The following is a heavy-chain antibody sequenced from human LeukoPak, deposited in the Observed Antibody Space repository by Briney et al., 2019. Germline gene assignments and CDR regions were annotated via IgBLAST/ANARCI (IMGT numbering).Heavy chain of an antibody. V-gene: IGHV4-59*01. CDR2: IYYSGST. D-gene: IGHD5-18*01. CDR3: ARGRYSYGLRATFDY. CDR1: GGSISSYY. J-gene: IGHJ4*02. Sequence: PSETLSLICTVSGGSISSYYWSWIRQPPGKGLEWIGYIYYSGSTNYNPSLKSRVTISVDTSKNQFSLKLSSVTAADTAVYYCARGRYSYGLRATFDYWGQGTLVTVSS.